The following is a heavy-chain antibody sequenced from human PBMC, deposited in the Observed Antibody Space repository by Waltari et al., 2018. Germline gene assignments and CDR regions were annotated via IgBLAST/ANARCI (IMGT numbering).Heavy chain of an antibody. CDR2: IKQDGSEK. Sequence: EVQLVESGGGLVQLGGSLRLSCAASGFTFSRYWMSWVRQAPGTGLEWVANIKQDGSEKYYVDSVKGRFTISRDNAKNSLYLQMNSLRAEDTAVYYCARGGYYDFWSGYSTLFDYWGQGTLVTVSS. J-gene: IGHJ4*02. V-gene: IGHV3-7*01. D-gene: IGHD3-3*01. CDR1: GFTFSRYW. CDR3: ARGGYYDFWSGYSTLFDY.